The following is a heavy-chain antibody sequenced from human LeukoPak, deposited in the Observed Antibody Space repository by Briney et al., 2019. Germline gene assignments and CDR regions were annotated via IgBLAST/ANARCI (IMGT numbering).Heavy chain of an antibody. V-gene: IGHV4-4*02. CDR2: IYHSGST. D-gene: IGHD5-18*01. J-gene: IGHJ4*02. Sequence: QASETLSLTCAVSGGSISSSNWWSWVRQPPGKGLEWIGEIYHSGSTNYNPSLKSRVTISVDKSKNQFSLKLSSVTAADTAVYYCARGGRGYSYGFPFDYWGQGTLVTVSS. CDR1: GGSISSSNW. CDR3: ARGGRGYSYGFPFDY.